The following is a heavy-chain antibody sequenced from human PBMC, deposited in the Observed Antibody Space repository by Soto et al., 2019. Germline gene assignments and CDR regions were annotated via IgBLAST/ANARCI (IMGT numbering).Heavy chain of an antibody. V-gene: IGHV4-4*02. CDR3: ARIAVVPSALEP. Sequence: SETLSLTCDVSGVSISSSHWWCWLRQPPWKGLEWIGEVYHSGSANYNPSLKSRVSMSVDKSKNQFSLRLSSVTAADTALYYCARIAVVPSALEPWGQGTLVTVPS. J-gene: IGHJ5*02. CDR1: GVSISSSHW. CDR2: VYHSGSA. D-gene: IGHD2-2*01.